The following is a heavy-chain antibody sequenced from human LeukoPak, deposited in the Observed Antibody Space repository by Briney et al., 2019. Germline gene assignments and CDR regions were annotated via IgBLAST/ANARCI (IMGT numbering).Heavy chain of an antibody. CDR3: AREGGLYGSGSYYSY. V-gene: IGHV1-18*01. CDR2: ISAYNGNT. Sequence: GASVKVSCKASGYTFTSYGISWVRQAPGQGLEWMGWISAYNGNTNYAQKLQGRVTITRDTSASTAYMELSSLRSEDTAVYYCAREGGLYGSGSYYSYWGQGTLVTVSS. J-gene: IGHJ4*02. D-gene: IGHD3-10*01. CDR1: GYTFTSYG.